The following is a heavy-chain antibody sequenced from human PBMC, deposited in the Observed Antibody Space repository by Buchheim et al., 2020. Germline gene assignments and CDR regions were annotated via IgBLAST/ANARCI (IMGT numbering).Heavy chain of an antibody. CDR1: GFTFTSSA. CDR3: AAPPVDWRPYGMDV. D-gene: IGHD3-9*01. CDR2: IVVGSGNT. Sequence: QLQLVQSGPEVKKPGTSVKVSCKASGFTFTSSAVQWVRQARGQRLEWIGWIVVGSGNTNYAQKFQERVTITRDMATSTDYMELSSLRSEDTAVYYCAAPPVDWRPYGMDVWGQGTT. V-gene: IGHV1-58*01. J-gene: IGHJ6*02.